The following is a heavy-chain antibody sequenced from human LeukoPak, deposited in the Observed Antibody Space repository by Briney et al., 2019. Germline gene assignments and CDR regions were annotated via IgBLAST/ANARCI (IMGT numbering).Heavy chain of an antibody. D-gene: IGHD6-13*01. CDR2: ISCSGGST. CDR1: GFTFSSYA. Sequence: GGSLRLSCAASGFTFSSYAMRWVRQAPWKGLEWVSAISCSGGSTYYADSVKGRFTISRDNSKNTLYLQMNSLRAEDTAVYYCAMYSSSWYNYYYYFDCWGQGTLLSVSS. J-gene: IGHJ4*02. CDR3: AMYSSSWYNYYYYFDC. V-gene: IGHV3-23*01.